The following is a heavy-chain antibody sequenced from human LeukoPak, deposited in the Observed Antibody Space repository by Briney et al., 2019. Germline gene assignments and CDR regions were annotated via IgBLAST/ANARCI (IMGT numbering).Heavy chain of an antibody. CDR3: ASYDYGDYQNAFDI. CDR1: GFIFSSYG. D-gene: IGHD4-17*01. J-gene: IGHJ3*02. V-gene: IGHV3-30*02. Sequence: GGSLRLSCAASGFIFSSYGMHWVRQAPGKGLEWVAFIRYDGSNKYYADSVKGRFTISRDNSKNTLYMQMNSLRAEDTAVYYCASYDYGDYQNAFDIWGQGTMVTVSS. CDR2: IRYDGSNK.